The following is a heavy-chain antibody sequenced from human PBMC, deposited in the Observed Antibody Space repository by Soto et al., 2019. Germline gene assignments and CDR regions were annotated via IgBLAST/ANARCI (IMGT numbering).Heavy chain of an antibody. CDR1: GFTFRHYA. J-gene: IGHJ6*02. Sequence: GGSLRLSCAASGFTFRHYAINWVRQAPGKGLEWVAIVSCDRTEKYYTEPVKGRFTISRDNSESTLFLQMNSLRAEDTAVYYCARDILEWRYSYYGMDVWGQGTTVTVSS. CDR2: VSCDRTEK. CDR3: ARDILEWRYSYYGMDV. D-gene: IGHD2-15*01. V-gene: IGHV3-30*03.